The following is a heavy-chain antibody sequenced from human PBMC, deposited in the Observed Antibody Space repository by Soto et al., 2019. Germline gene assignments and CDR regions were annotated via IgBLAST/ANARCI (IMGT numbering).Heavy chain of an antibody. CDR3: VRDMQLWRLDS. Sequence: EVQLVESGGGLVQPGESLRLSCAASGLTFRSYWMHWVRQAPGTGLVWVSRINTDGSVAMYVDSVKGRFTISRDNAKNTLYLHLNSLRAEDTAVYYCVRDMQLWRLDSWGQGTVVTVSS. D-gene: IGHD2-21*01. V-gene: IGHV3-74*03. CDR1: GLTFRSYW. CDR2: INTDGSVA. J-gene: IGHJ4*02.